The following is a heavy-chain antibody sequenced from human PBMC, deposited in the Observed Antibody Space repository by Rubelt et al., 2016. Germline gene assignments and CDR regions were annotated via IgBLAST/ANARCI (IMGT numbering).Heavy chain of an antibody. V-gene: IGHV3-30*14. Sequence: QVQLVESGGGVVQPGRSLRLSCAASGFTFSSYAMHWVRQAPGKGLEWVAVISYDGSNKYYADSVKGRFTISRDNSKNTLYLQMNSLRAEDTAVYYWARDAGGYCSGGSCRVPTPFDYWGQGTLVTVSS. CDR2: ISYDGSNK. CDR1: GFTFSSYA. CDR3: ARDAGGYCSGGSCRVPTPFDY. J-gene: IGHJ4*02. D-gene: IGHD2-15*01.